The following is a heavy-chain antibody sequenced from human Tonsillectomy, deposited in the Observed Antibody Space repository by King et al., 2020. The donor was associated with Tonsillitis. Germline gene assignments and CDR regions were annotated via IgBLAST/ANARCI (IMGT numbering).Heavy chain of an antibody. V-gene: IGHV3-11*05. CDR2: ISSSSTYT. Sequence: VQLVESGGGLVKPGGSLRLSCAASGFTFSDYYMSWIRQAPGKGLEWVSYISSSSTYTNYADSVKGRFTISRDNAKNSLYLQMNSLRAEDTAVYYCARKSHSDSSGYATPTDYWGQGTLVTVSS. J-gene: IGHJ4*02. CDR1: GFTFSDYY. D-gene: IGHD3-22*01. CDR3: ARKSHSDSSGYATPTDY.